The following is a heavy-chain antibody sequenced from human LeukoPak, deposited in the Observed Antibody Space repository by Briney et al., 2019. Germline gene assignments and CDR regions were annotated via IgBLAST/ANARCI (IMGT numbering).Heavy chain of an antibody. D-gene: IGHD3-10*01. CDR2: IYYSGST. Sequence: SETLSLTCTVSGGSISSNSYYWGWIRQPPGKGLEWIASIYYSGSTYYNPSLKSRVIISADTSKNQFSLKLSSVTAADTAVYYCARLGLLWFAPQGGLDYWGQGTLVTVSS. J-gene: IGHJ4*02. V-gene: IGHV4-39*01. CDR1: GGSISSNSYY. CDR3: ARLGLLWFAPQGGLDY.